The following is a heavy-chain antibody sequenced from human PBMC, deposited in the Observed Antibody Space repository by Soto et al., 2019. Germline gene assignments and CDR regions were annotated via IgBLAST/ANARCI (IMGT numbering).Heavy chain of an antibody. CDR2: ISGSGGST. CDR3: EKSQGQYPYGMDV. V-gene: IGHV3-23*01. CDR1: GFAFSNYA. D-gene: IGHD2-2*01. Sequence: EVQLLESGGGLVQPGGSLRLSCAASGFAFSNYAMSWVRQAPGKGLEWVSAISGSGGSTYYADSVKGRFTISRDNSKNTRSLQMNSLRAEDTAVYYCEKSQGQYPYGMDVWGQGTTVTVSS. J-gene: IGHJ6*02.